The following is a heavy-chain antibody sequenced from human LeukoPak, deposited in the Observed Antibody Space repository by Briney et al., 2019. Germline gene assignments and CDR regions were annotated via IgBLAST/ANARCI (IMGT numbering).Heavy chain of an antibody. CDR1: GFTFSSYG. V-gene: IGHV3-30*02. CDR3: AKEAVVAAVYFDY. D-gene: IGHD2-15*01. J-gene: IGHJ4*02. CDR2: IRYDGSNK. Sequence: GGSLRLSCAAPGFTFSSYGMHWVRQAPGKGLEWVAFIRYDGSNKYYADSVKGRFTISRDNSKNTLYLQMNSLRAEDTAVYYCAKEAVVAAVYFDYWGQGTLVTVSS.